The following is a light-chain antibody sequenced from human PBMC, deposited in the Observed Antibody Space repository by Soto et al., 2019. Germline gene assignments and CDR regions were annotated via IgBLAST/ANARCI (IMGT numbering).Light chain of an antibody. CDR2: GAS. Sequence: EIVITQSPATLSVSPGERATLSLQASQSVSSNLAWYQQKPGQAPRLLIYGASTRANGIPARFSGSGSGTDFTLSISSLQPGDVGIYSCQQYHTWPPITFGQGTRLEIK. CDR1: QSVSSN. CDR3: QQYHTWPPIT. V-gene: IGKV3-15*01. J-gene: IGKJ5*01.